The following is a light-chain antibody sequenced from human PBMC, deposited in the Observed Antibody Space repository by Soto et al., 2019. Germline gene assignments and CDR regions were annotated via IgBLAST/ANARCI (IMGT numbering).Light chain of an antibody. CDR1: ISNIGGNT. CDR3: AAWDDSLNGVV. J-gene: IGLJ2*01. Sequence: QAVVTQPPSASGTPGQRVTISCSGSISNIGGNTVNWYQQLPGTAPKLLMYTNNQRPSGVPDRFSGSKSGTSASLAISGLQSEDAADYYCAAWDDSLNGVVFGGGTKLTVL. V-gene: IGLV1-44*01. CDR2: TNN.